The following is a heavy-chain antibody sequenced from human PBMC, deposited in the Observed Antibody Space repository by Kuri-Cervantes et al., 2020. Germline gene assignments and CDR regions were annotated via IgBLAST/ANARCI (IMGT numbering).Heavy chain of an antibody. J-gene: IGHJ6*02. CDR3: ARDEFQLVLYWGFYGMDV. CDR1: GFTLSSYW. V-gene: IGHV3-74*01. D-gene: IGHD6-13*01. CDR2: SNSDGSRI. Sequence: GGSLRLSCAASGFTLSSYWMHWVRQAPGKGLVWVSRSNSDGSRISFADSVKGRFTISRDSAKNTLYLQMNSLRAEDTAVYYCARDEFQLVLYWGFYGMDVWGQGTTVTVSS.